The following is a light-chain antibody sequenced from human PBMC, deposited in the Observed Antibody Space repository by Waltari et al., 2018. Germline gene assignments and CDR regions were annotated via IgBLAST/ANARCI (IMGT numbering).Light chain of an antibody. Sequence: IVLTQSPATLSLSPGERATLPCRASKSVSGYLAWYQQKPGQAPRLLIYDASNRATGIPARFSGSGSGTDFTLTISSLEPEDFAVYYCQQRSNWPITFGQGTRLEIK. CDR2: DAS. V-gene: IGKV3-11*01. J-gene: IGKJ5*01. CDR1: KSVSGY. CDR3: QQRSNWPIT.